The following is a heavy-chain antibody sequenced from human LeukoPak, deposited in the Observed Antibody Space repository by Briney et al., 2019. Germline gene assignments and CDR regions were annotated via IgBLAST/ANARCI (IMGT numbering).Heavy chain of an antibody. J-gene: IGHJ4*02. CDR1: GFTVSSNY. CDR3: ARHLSGSAMMHYFDY. Sequence: GSLRLSCAASGFTVSSNYMSWVRQAPGKGLEWIASIYSSGNSYYNPSLKSRVSISVDTSKNHISLKLFSLTGADTALYYCARHLSGSAMMHYFDYWGQGNLVTVSS. CDR2: IYSSGNS. V-gene: IGHV4-39*01. D-gene: IGHD5-18*01.